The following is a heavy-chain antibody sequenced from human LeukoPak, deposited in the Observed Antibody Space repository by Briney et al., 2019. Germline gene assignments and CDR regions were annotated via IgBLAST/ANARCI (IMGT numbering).Heavy chain of an antibody. V-gene: IGHV3-53*01. J-gene: IGHJ4*02. CDR3: ARGACSGGSCYSHYFDY. D-gene: IGHD2-15*01. CDR1: GFTVSSNY. CDR2: IYSGGST. Sequence: PGGSLRLSCAASGFTVSSNYMSWVRQAPGKGLEWVSVIYSGGSTYYADSVKGRFTISRDNSKNTLYLQMNSLRAEDTAVYYCARGACSGGSCYSHYFDYWGQGTLVTVSS.